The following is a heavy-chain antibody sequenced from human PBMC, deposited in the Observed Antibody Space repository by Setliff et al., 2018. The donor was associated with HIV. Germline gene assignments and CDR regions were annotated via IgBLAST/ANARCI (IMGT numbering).Heavy chain of an antibody. CDR3: VRGLGSEFDY. J-gene: IGHJ4*02. V-gene: IGHV3-49*04. CDR2: IRHQAHCETT. D-gene: IGHD2-15*01. Sequence: GGSLRLSCAVSGFSLGDFGISWVRQAPGKGLEWVGFIRHQAHCETTEYAASVKGRFTISRDDSKNSLYLQMNSLKSEDTAVYYCVRGLGSEFDYWGQGTLVTVSS. CDR1: GFSLGDFG.